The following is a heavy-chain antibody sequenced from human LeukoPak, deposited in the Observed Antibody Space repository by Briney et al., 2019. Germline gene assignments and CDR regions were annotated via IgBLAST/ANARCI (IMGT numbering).Heavy chain of an antibody. CDR3: GKDLWLDPGDY. CDR1: GFTFSSYA. D-gene: IGHD6-19*01. CDR2: ISGSGGST. V-gene: IGHV3-23*01. J-gene: IGHJ4*02. Sequence: GGSLRLSCAASGFTFSSYAMHWVRQAPGKGLEWVSAISGSGGSTYYADSVKGRFTISRDNSKNTLYLQMNSLRAEDTAVYYSGKDLWLDPGDYSVQGALVTDSP.